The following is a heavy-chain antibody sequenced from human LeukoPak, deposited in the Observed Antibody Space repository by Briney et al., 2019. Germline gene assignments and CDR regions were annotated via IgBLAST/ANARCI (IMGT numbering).Heavy chain of an antibody. V-gene: IGHV3-30*18. CDR3: AKDRGSRNRADAFDI. D-gene: IGHD1-14*01. CDR1: GFTFSSYG. J-gene: IGHJ3*02. CDR2: ISYDGSNK. Sequence: PGGSLRLSCAASGFTFSSYGMHWVRQAPGKGLEWVAVISYDGSNKYHADSVKGRFTISRDNSKNTLYLQMNSLRAEDTAVYYCAKDRGSRNRADAFDIWGQGTMVTVSS.